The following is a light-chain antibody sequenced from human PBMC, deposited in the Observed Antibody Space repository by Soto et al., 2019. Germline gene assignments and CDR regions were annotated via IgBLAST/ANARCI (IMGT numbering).Light chain of an antibody. J-gene: IGKJ4*01. CDR2: ATS. CDR1: QSITTY. Sequence: DIQMTQSPSSLSASVGDRVTITCRASQSITTYLNWYQQKPGKAPKLLIYATSSLQSGVPSRFSGSGYGPDFTLAISSLQPEAFGTYYCQQGYSTRRTFGGGTNVDIK. V-gene: IGKV1-39*01. CDR3: QQGYSTRRT.